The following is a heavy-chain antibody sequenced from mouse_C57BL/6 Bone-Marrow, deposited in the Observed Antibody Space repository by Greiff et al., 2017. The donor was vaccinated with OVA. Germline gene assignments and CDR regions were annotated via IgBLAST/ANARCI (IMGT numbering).Heavy chain of an antibody. D-gene: IGHD1-1*01. CDR1: GYTFTDYY. CDR3: ARSIYYYGSDY. Sequence: QVQLQQSGAELVRPGASVKLSCKASGYTFTDYYINWVKQRPGQGLEWIARIYPGSGNTYYNEKFKGKATLTAEKSSSTAYMQLSSLTSEDSAVYFCARSIYYYGSDYWGQGTTLTVSS. V-gene: IGHV1-76*01. CDR2: IYPGSGNT. J-gene: IGHJ2*01.